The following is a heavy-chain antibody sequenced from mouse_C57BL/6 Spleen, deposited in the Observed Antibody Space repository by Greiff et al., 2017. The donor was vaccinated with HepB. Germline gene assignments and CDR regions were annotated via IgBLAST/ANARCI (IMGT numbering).Heavy chain of an antibody. J-gene: IGHJ3*01. D-gene: IGHD1-1*01. Sequence: EVQVVESGGGLVQPKGSLKLSCAASGFTFNTYAMHWVRQAPGKGLEWVARIRSKSSNYATYYADSVKDRFTISRDDSQSMLYLQMNNLKTEDTAMYYCVRGHYYGSSEWFAYWGQGTLVTVSA. V-gene: IGHV10-3*01. CDR1: GFTFNTYA. CDR2: IRSKSSNYAT. CDR3: VRGHYYGSSEWFAY.